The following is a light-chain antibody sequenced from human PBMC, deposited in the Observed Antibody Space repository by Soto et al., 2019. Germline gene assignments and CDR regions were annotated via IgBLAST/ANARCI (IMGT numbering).Light chain of an antibody. CDR3: SSYARNSVL. CDR1: SSDVGGYNY. CDR2: EVS. Sequence: QSVLTQPAYVSGSPGQSITISCTGTSSDVGGYNYVSWYQHYPGKAPKLIIYEVSNRPSGVSNRFSGSKSGNTASLTLSGLQAEDEADYYCSSYARNSVLFGGGTKLTVL. V-gene: IGLV2-14*01. J-gene: IGLJ2*01.